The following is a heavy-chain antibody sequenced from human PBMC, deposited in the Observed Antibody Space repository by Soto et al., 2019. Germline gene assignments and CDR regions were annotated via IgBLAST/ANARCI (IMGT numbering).Heavy chain of an antibody. CDR3: ARAPGDKYYYYMDV. Sequence: GGSLRLSCAASGFTFSSYSMNWVRQAPGKGLEWVSSISSSSSYIYYADSVKGRFTISRDNAKNSLYLQMNSLRAEDTAVYYCARAPGDKYYYYMDVWGKGTTVTVSS. D-gene: IGHD2-21*01. J-gene: IGHJ6*03. CDR2: ISSSSSYI. V-gene: IGHV3-21*01. CDR1: GFTFSSYS.